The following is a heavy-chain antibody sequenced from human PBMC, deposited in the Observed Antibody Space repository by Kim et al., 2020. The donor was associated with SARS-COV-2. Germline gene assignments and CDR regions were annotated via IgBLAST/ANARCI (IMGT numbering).Heavy chain of an antibody. CDR3: ATTAVGLVQSDFDY. J-gene: IGHJ4*02. V-gene: IGHV3-53*01. Sequence: ADSVKRRFTISRDNSKSTRYLQMNSLGVEDTAVYYCATTAVGLVQSDFDYLGQGTLVTVSS. D-gene: IGHD6-19*01.